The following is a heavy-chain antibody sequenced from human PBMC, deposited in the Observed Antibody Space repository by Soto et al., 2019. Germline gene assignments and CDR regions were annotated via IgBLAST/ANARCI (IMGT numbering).Heavy chain of an antibody. CDR3: TKYTYNSRYAYSRMDV. D-gene: IGHD6-13*01. V-gene: IGHV3-49*03. J-gene: IGHJ6*02. CDR1: GFTFGDYA. CDR2: IRSKAYGGTT. Sequence: GGSLRLSCTTSGFTFGDYAMSWSRQAPGKGLEWVGVIRSKAYGGTTDYAASVKGRFTISRDDSKSIAYLQMNSLKSEDTGVYYCTKYTYNSRYAYSRMDVWGHGTTVTVSS.